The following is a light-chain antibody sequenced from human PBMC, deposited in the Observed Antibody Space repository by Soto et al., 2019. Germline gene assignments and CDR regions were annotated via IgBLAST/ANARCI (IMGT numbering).Light chain of an antibody. CDR1: QSVSVNS. CDR2: AAS. CDR3: QQYGSSFT. V-gene: IGKV3-20*01. Sequence: EIVLTQSPGTLSLSRGERATLSCRASQSVSVNSLAWYQQKGGQAPRLLIYAASTRATGVPDRFSGTGSGTDFALTISRLETDDSAVYYCQQYGSSFTFGPGTKVDIK. J-gene: IGKJ3*01.